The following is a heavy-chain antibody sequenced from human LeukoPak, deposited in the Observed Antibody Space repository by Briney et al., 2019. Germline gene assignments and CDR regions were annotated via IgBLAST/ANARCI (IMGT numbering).Heavy chain of an antibody. Sequence: GSLRLSCAASGFTFSSYWMSWVRQAPGKGLEWVANIKQDGSEKYYVDSVKGRFTISRDNAKNSLYLQMNSLRAEDTALYHCARGGYCSSTSCYYYFDYWGQGTLVTVSS. CDR3: ARGGYCSSTSCYYYFDY. J-gene: IGHJ4*02. D-gene: IGHD2-2*01. V-gene: IGHV3-7*03. CDR2: IKQDGSEK. CDR1: GFTFSSYW.